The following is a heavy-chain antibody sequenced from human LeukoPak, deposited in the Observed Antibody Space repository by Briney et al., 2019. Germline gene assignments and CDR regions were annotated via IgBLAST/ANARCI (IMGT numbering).Heavy chain of an antibody. CDR2: INPDSGGT. J-gene: IGHJ5*02. CDR3: TREARAGNWFDP. Sequence: ASVKVSCKASGYSFSDYYIHWLRQAPGQGREWMGWINPDSGGTNYAQKFQGRVTMTRDRSITTVYMELSRLRSDDTAVFYCTREARAGNWFDPWGQGTPVTVSS. D-gene: IGHD5-12*01. V-gene: IGHV1-2*02. CDR1: GYSFSDYY.